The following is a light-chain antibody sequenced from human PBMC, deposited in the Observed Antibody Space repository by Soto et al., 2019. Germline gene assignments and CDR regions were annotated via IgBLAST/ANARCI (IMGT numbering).Light chain of an antibody. CDR1: SSNIGAGSD. J-gene: IGLJ1*01. CDR2: GNN. CDR3: QSYDSSLSGYV. V-gene: IGLV1-40*01. Sequence: QSVLTQPPSVSGAPGQRVTISCTGSSSNIGAGSDVHWYQQLPGTAPKLLIYGNNNRPSGLPDRFSGSKSGTSASLAITGLQAQDEADYYCQSYDSSLSGYVFGTGTKLTVL.